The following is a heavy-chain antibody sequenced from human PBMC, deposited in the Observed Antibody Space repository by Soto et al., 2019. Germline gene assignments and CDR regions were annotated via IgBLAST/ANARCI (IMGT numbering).Heavy chain of an antibody. CDR1: GGFLSSGSYY. J-gene: IGHJ4*02. V-gene: IGHV4-61*01. CDR3: ARLNFGGGPAFDY. D-gene: IGHD2-2*01. Sequence: SETLSLTCAVYGGFLSSGSYYWSWIRQPPGKGLEWIGEMTHSGGTHFNPSLKSRVTISVDTSKNQFSLKLSSVTAADTAVYYCARLNFGGGPAFDYWGQGTLVTVSS. CDR2: MTHSGGT.